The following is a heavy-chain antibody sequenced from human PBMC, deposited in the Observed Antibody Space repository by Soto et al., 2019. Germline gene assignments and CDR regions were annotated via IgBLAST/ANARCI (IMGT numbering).Heavy chain of an antibody. CDR2: ISSSSSYI. V-gene: IGHV3-21*01. Sequence: EVQLVESGGGLVKPGGSLRLSCAASGFTFSTYSMNWVRQAPGKGLEWVSSISSSSSYIYYADSVKGRFTISRDNAKNSLYLQMNSLRAEDTAVYYWARDRGGDLKAFDIWGQGTMTVSS. J-gene: IGHJ3*02. D-gene: IGHD3-10*01. CDR1: GFTFSTYS. CDR3: ARDRGGDLKAFDI.